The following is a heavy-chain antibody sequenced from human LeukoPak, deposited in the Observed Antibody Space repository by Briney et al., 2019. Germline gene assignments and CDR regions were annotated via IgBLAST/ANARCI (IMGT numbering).Heavy chain of an antibody. J-gene: IGHJ3*02. Sequence: RGSLRLSCAASGFTFSSYSMNWVRQAPGEGLEWVSSLSSSGCFIYYADSVKGRFTISRDNARNSLFLQMNSLRAEDTAVYYCARDLRYCSSASCSENGAFDIWGQGTMVTVSS. D-gene: IGHD2-2*01. CDR1: GFTFSSYS. CDR3: ARDLRYCSSASCSENGAFDI. CDR2: LSSSGCFI. V-gene: IGHV3-21*01.